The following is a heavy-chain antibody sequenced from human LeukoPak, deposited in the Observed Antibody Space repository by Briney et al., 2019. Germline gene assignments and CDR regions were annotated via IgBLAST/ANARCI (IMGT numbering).Heavy chain of an antibody. CDR1: GFTFRDYY. CDR3: AREGSSASGQDWYAFDI. Sequence: ASVRASCKASGFTFRDYYVQWVRQVPGQGLEWVGWMYFNSGATRYAPKFQGRVTLTGDTSINTVYMELASLGSDDTAMYYCAREGSSASGQDWYAFDIWGQETMVTVSS. CDR2: MYFNSGAT. J-gene: IGHJ3*02. V-gene: IGHV1-2*02. D-gene: IGHD5-12*01.